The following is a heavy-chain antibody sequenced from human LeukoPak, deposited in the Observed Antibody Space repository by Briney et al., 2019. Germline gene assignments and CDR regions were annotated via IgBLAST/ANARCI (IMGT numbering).Heavy chain of an antibody. J-gene: IGHJ6*02. V-gene: IGHV3-33*01. D-gene: IGHD2-2*01. Sequence: GGYLRLSCAASGFTFSSYGMQWVRQAPGKGLEWVAVIWYDGSNKYYADSVKGRFTISRDNSKNTLYLQMNSLRAEDTAVYYCARDGGDIVVVPAAIWAYYYYGMDVWGQGTTVTVSS. CDR1: GFTFSSYG. CDR3: ARDGGDIVVVPAAIWAYYYYGMDV. CDR2: IWYDGSNK.